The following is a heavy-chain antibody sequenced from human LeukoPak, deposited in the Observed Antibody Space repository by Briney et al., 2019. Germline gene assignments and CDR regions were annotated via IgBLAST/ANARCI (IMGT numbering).Heavy chain of an antibody. CDR1: GGTLSSYV. Sequence: SVKVSCKASGGTLSSYVISWVRQASGQGLEWMGGIIPIFGTANYAQKFQGRVTITADESTRTAYMELSSLRSEDTAVYYCATDRGITIFGVPEGLWGQGTLVTVSS. J-gene: IGHJ4*02. D-gene: IGHD3-3*01. CDR2: IIPIFGTA. V-gene: IGHV1-69*13. CDR3: ATDRGITIFGVPEGL.